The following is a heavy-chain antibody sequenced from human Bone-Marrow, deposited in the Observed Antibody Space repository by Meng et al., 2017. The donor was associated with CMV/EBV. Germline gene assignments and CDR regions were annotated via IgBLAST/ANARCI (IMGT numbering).Heavy chain of an antibody. V-gene: IGHV1-69*05. CDR3: ALEEVVNYYYGMDV. CDR2: IIPIFGTA. D-gene: IGHD1-1*01. Sequence: SVKVSCKASGGTFSSYAISWVRQAPGQGLEWMGGIIPIFGTANYAQKFQGRVTITTDESTSTAYMELSSLRSEDTAVYYCALEEVVNYYYGMDVWGQGTTVTVSS. J-gene: IGHJ6*02. CDR1: GGTFSSYA.